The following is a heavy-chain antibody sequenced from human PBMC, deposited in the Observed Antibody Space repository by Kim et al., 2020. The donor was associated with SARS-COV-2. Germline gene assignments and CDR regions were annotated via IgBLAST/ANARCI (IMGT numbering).Heavy chain of an antibody. CDR2: IYYSGST. CDR1: GGSISSYY. CDR3: ARQGDYYYYGMDV. Sequence: SETLSLTCTDSGGSISSYYWSWIRQPPGKGLEWIGYIYYSGSTSYNPSLKSRVTISVATSKNQFSLKLSSVTAADTAMYYCARQGDYYYYGMDVWGQGTTVTVSS. J-gene: IGHJ6*02. D-gene: IGHD3-16*01. V-gene: IGHV4-59*08.